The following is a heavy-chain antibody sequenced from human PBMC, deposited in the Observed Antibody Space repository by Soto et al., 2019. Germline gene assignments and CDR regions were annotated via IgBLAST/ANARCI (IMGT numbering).Heavy chain of an antibody. CDR1: GYTFTGYY. CDR3: ANGGADSSSWYDP. V-gene: IGHV1-2*02. D-gene: IGHD6-13*01. CDR2: INPNSGGT. J-gene: IGHJ5*02. Sequence: ASVKVSCKASGYTFTGYYMHWVRQAPGQGLEWMGWINPNSGGTNYAQKFQGRVTMTRDTSISTAYMELSRLRSDDPAVYYCANGGADSSSWYDPWGQGTLVTVSS.